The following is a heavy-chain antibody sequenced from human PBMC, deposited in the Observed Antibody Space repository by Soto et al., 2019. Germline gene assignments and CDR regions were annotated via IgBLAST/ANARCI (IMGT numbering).Heavy chain of an antibody. Sequence: PGGSLRLSCAASGFIFSSYTMHWVRQAPGKGLEWVGVITYDGSNQYYADSVKGRFTISRDNSRNMLFLQMNSLRPDDTAVYYCVRDPSGSYPEFDYWGQGTLVTVSS. J-gene: IGHJ4*02. D-gene: IGHD1-26*01. V-gene: IGHV3-30-3*01. CDR3: VRDPSGSYPEFDY. CDR2: ITYDGSNQ. CDR1: GFIFSSYT.